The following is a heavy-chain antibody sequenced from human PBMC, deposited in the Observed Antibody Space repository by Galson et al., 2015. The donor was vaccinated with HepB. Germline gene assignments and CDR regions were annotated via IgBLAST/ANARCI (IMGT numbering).Heavy chain of an antibody. CDR1: GFTVSGDY. J-gene: IGHJ5*02. CDR2: IYSGGST. CDR3: ARHDWFDP. Sequence: SLRLSCAVSGFTVSGDYMSWVRQAPGKGLEWVSVIYSGGSTYYADSVKGRFTISRDNPKNTLYLQMNSLRAEDTAVYYCARHDWFDPWGQGTLVTVSS. V-gene: IGHV3-53*01.